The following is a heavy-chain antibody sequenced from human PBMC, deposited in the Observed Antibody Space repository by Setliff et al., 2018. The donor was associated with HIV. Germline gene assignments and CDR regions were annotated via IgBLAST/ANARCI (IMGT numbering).Heavy chain of an antibody. CDR1: GASISSNT. V-gene: IGHV4-4*08. J-gene: IGHJ5*02. CDR3: ARAGRRTGHSYTWFDP. CDR2: IYTSGST. D-gene: IGHD3-16*01. Sequence: SETLSLTCIVSGASISSNTWSWIRQAPGKGLEWIGHIYTSGSTNYNPSLKSRVTTSIDTSKNQFSLKLNSVTAADTAVYYCARAGRRTGHSYTWFDPWGQGTLVTVSS.